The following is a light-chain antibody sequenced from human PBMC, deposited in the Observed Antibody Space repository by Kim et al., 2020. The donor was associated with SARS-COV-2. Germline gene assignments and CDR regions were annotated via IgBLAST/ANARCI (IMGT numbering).Light chain of an antibody. Sequence: SPGERATLSCRASQSVSSSYLAWYQQKPGQAPRLLIYNASDRATGIPDRFSGSGSGTDFTLTISRVEPEDFAVYYCQQYGSSPRTFGQGTKVDSK. CDR2: NAS. V-gene: IGKV3-20*01. J-gene: IGKJ1*01. CDR3: QQYGSSPRT. CDR1: QSVSSSY.